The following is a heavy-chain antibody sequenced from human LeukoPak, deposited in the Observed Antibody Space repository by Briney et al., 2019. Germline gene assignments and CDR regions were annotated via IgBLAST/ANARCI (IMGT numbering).Heavy chain of an antibody. CDR3: ARGKYYYDSSGYIRFDP. CDR1: GGSFSGYY. D-gene: IGHD3-22*01. V-gene: IGHV4-34*01. CDR2: INHSGST. J-gene: IGHJ5*02. Sequence: SETLSLTCAVYGGSFSGYYWSWIRQPPGKGLEWIGEINHSGSTNYNPSLKSRVTVSVDTSKNQFSLKLSSATAADTAAYYCARGKYYYDSSGYIRFDPWGQGTLVTVSS.